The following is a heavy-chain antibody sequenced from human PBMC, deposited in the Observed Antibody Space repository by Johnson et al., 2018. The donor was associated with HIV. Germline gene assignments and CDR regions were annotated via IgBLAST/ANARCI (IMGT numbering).Heavy chain of an antibody. CDR3: ARGIVGGNYAQRDAFDI. Sequence: VQLVESGGGLVKPGGSLRLSCAASGFTFSAYYMSWIRQAPGKGLDWVSYISNADSTIYYADSVKGRFTISRDNAKNSLYLQMHSLRAEDTALYYGARGIVGGNYAQRDAFDIWGQGTMVTVSS. CDR1: GFTFSAYY. CDR2: ISNADSTI. D-gene: IGHD4-23*01. V-gene: IGHV3-11*04. J-gene: IGHJ3*02.